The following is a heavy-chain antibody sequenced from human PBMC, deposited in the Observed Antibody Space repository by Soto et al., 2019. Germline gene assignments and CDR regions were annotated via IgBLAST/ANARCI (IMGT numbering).Heavy chain of an antibody. Sequence: PGGSLRLSCTASGFTFGDYAMSWFRQAPGKGLEWVGFIRSKAYGGTTEYAASVKGRFTISRDDSKSIAYLQMNSLKTEDTAVYYCTFTYSSSWYEGWFNPWGQGTLVTVSS. CDR1: GFTFGDYA. J-gene: IGHJ5*02. CDR2: IRSKAYGGTT. V-gene: IGHV3-49*03. D-gene: IGHD6-13*01. CDR3: TFTYSSSWYEGWFNP.